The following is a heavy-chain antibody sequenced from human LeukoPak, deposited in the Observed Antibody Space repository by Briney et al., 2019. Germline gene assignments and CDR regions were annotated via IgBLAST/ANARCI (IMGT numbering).Heavy chain of an antibody. CDR3: AYQGSGFDY. CDR1: GFTFDDYA. D-gene: IGHD3-10*01. J-gene: IGHJ4*02. CDR2: ISSSSSYI. V-gene: IGHV3-21*01. Sequence: PGGSLRLSCAASGFTFDDYAMHWVRQAPGKGLEWVSSISSSSSYIYYADSVKGRFTISRDNAKNSLYLQMNSLRAEDTAVYYCAYQGSGFDYWGQGTLVTVSS.